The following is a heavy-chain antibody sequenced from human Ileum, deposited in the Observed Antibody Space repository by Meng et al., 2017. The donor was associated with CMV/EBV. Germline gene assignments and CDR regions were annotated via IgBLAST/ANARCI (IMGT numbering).Heavy chain of an antibody. V-gene: IGHV4-4*07. Sequence: QMQGQGAGPGLVKPPATLSLTCIVSGGSISGYHWTWIRKSAGKGLEWIGRLRTSGTTDHNFSLKSRVTLSIDMSKNQFSLKLTSVTAADTAVYYCGRAGARGVPVDIWGQGILVTVSS. D-gene: IGHD3-10*01. J-gene: IGHJ4*02. CDR1: GGSISGYH. CDR2: LRTSGTT. CDR3: GRAGARGVPVDI.